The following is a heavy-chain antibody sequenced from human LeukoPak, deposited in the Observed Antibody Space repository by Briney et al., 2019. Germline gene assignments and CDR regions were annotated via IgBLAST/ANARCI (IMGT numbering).Heavy chain of an antibody. Sequence: GGSLRLSCAASGFTFSTYNMNWVRRPPGKGLEWVSSISMRTNNIYYAYSVKGRFSISRDNAKNSLYLQMDSLRADDTAMYYCARGGIAVQRRDVFDIWGQGTMVTVSS. J-gene: IGHJ3*02. CDR1: GFTFSTYN. V-gene: IGHV3-21*01. CDR3: ARGGIAVQRRDVFDI. D-gene: IGHD6-19*01. CDR2: ISMRTNNI.